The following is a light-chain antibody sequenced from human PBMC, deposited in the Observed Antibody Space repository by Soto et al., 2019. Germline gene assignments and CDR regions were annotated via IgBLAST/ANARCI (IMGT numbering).Light chain of an antibody. CDR3: QQANTFAIT. CDR1: QGINSW. Sequence: DIQMTQSPSSVSASVGDRVTITCRASQGINSWLAWYQQKSGKAPKLLIYSASSLVSGVPSRFSGSGSGTDFTLTISSLQPEDFATYYCQQANTFAITFGGGTKVEIK. CDR2: SAS. J-gene: IGKJ4*01. V-gene: IGKV1-12*01.